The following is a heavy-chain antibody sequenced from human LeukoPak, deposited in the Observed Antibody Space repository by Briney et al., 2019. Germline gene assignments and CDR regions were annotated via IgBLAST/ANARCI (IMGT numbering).Heavy chain of an antibody. CDR1: GGSITGHY. Sequence: SETLSLTCTVSGGSITGHYWSWIRQPPGKGLEWIGYIHYTGSTNYNPSLNSRITMSVDTPDNQFSLRLTSVTATDTAVYYCARLHALGAEEFDPWGQGALVTVSS. V-gene: IGHV4-59*11. D-gene: IGHD3-16*01. J-gene: IGHJ5*02. CDR3: ARLHALGAEEFDP. CDR2: IHYTGST.